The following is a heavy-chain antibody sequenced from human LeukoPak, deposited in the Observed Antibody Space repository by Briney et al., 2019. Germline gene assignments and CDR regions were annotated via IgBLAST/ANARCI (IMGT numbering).Heavy chain of an antibody. CDR2: IIPIFGTA. Sequence: SSVKVSCKASGYTFTSYDINWVRQAPGQGLEWMGGIIPIFGTANYAQKFQGRVTITADKSTSTAYMELSSLRSEDTAVYYCARVRSSSSWATYYYYYMDVWGKGTTVTVSS. CDR1: GYTFTSYD. V-gene: IGHV1-69*06. CDR3: ARVRSSSSWATYYYYYMDV. J-gene: IGHJ6*03. D-gene: IGHD6-13*01.